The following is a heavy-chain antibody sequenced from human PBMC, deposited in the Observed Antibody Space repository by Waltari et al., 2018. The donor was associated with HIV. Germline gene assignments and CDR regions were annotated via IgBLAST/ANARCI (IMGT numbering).Heavy chain of an antibody. CDR2: NGRSASAR. V-gene: IGHV3-23*01. J-gene: IGHJ4*02. CDR3: VTSGYNFVEFGHRLDC. Sequence: AQFLESGGGLVRPGGSLRLSCLDSGFNFDMYAMTWVRQAPGKALGLVTNNGRSASARYHADFVGARSSITRKYSMDMVPPHINSLSVDDAAVNHGVTSGYNFVEFGHRLDCWGRGILVIGS. CDR1: GFNFDMYA. D-gene: IGHD5-18*01.